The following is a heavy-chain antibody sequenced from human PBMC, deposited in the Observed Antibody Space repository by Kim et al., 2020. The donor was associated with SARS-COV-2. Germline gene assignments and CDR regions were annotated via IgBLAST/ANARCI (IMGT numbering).Heavy chain of an antibody. CDR3: ARKSTGSAAADAFDI. J-gene: IGHJ3*02. Sequence: GESLKISCKGSGSSFTSYWIGWVRQMPGKGLEWMGIIYPGDSDTRYSPSFQGQVTISADKSISTAYLQWSSLKASDTAMYYCARKSTGSAAADAFDIWGQGTMVTVSS. CDR1: GSSFTSYW. CDR2: IYPGDSDT. V-gene: IGHV5-51*01. D-gene: IGHD1-1*01.